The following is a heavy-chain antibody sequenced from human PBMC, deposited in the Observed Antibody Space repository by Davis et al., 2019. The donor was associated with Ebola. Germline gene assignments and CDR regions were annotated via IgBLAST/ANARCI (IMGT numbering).Heavy chain of an antibody. CDR1: GFRFADFG. J-gene: IGHJ4*02. V-gene: IGHV3-9*01. D-gene: IGHD4-17*01. CDR2: ITWNSDAI. CDR3: AKDLGYGDNVFDY. Sequence: SLKISCAASGFRFADFGMHWVRQVPGKGLEWVSRITWNSDAIGYADSVKGRFTIFRDNVKNSLYLQMDSLRADDTALYYCAKDLGYGDNVFDYWGQGTLVTVSS.